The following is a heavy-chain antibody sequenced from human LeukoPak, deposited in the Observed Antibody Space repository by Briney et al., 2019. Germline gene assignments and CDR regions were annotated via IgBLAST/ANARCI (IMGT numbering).Heavy chain of an antibody. V-gene: IGHV4-59*02. CDR2: IYYSGST. CDR1: GGSVSSYY. D-gene: IGHD3-22*01. J-gene: IGHJ5*02. Sequence: PSETLSLTCTVSGGSVSSYYWSWIRQPPGKGLEWIGYIYYSGSTNYNPSLKSRVTISVDTSKNQFSLKLSSVTAADTAVYYCARDGYYYDSSGYYIERWFDPWGQGTLVTVSS. CDR3: ARDGYYYDSSGYYIERWFDP.